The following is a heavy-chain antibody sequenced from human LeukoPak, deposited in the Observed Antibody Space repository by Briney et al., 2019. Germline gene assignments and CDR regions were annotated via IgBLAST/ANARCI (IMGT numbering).Heavy chain of an antibody. Sequence: GGSLRLSCAASGFTLSSFSMHWVRQSPGRGLEYVSAINYKGGTTYFADSVKDRFTISRDNSRNTLYLQMASLRDEDMGVYYCARVGPATAFDYWGQGTQVTVSS. CDR3: ARVGPATAFDY. J-gene: IGHJ4*02. CDR2: INYKGGTT. V-gene: IGHV3-64*02. CDR1: GFTLSSFS.